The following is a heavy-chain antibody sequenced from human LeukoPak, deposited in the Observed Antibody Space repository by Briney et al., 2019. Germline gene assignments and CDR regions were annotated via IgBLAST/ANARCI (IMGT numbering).Heavy chain of an antibody. Sequence: SFIHHNGEMTSYAESVRGRFTVSRDNSKNTLFLELSSLRTDDTAVDYCVRDMSGKYSFDYWGQGTLVIVST. CDR2: IHHNGEMT. CDR3: VRDMSGKYSFDY. V-gene: IGHV3-64D*06. J-gene: IGHJ4*02. D-gene: IGHD1-26*01.